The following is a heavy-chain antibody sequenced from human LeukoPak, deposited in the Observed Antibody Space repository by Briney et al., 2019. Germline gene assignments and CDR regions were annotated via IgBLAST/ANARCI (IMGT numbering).Heavy chain of an antibody. J-gene: IGHJ4*02. CDR3: ARENYYDSYYFDY. D-gene: IGHD3-22*01. V-gene: IGHV3-30*01. CDR1: GFTFSSYA. CDR2: ISYDGSNK. Sequence: PGRSLRLSCAASGFTFSSYAMHWVRQAPGKGLEWVAVISYDGSNKYYADSVKGRFTISRDNSKNTLYLQMNSLRAEDTAVYYCARENYYDSYYFDYWGQGTLVTVSS.